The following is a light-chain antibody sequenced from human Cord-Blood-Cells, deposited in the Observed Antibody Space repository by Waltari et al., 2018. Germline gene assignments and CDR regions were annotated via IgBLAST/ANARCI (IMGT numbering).Light chain of an antibody. Sequence: AIRMTQSPSSFSASTGDRVTITCRANQGISSYLAWYQQKPGKAPKLLIYAAYTLQSGVPSRFSGSGSGTDFTLTISCLQSEDFATYYCQQYYSYPFTFGPGTKVDIK. CDR1: QGISSY. CDR3: QQYYSYPFT. J-gene: IGKJ3*01. CDR2: AAY. V-gene: IGKV1-8*01.